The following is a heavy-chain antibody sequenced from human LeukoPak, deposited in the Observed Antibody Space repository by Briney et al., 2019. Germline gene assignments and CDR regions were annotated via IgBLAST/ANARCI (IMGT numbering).Heavy chain of an antibody. V-gene: IGHV3-11*04. CDR2: ISSSGSTI. J-gene: IGHJ3*02. CDR1: GFTFSDYY. CDR3: ARDSSIDFWSMDAFDI. Sequence: GGSLRLSCAASGFTFSDYYISWIRQAPGKGLEWVSYISSSGSTIYYADSVKGRFTISRDNSKNTLYLQMNSLRAEDTAVYYCARDSSIDFWSMDAFDIWGQGTMVTVSS. D-gene: IGHD3-3*01.